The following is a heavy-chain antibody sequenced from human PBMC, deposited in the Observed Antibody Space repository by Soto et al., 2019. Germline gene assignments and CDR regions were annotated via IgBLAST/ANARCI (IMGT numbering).Heavy chain of an antibody. J-gene: IGHJ5*02. CDR2: ISAYNGNT. D-gene: IGHD5-18*01. Sequence: ASVKVSCKASGYTFTSYGISWVRQAPGQGLEWMGWISAYNGNTNYAQKLQGRVTMTTDTSTSTAYMELRSLRSDDTAVYYCARVRDRRGCSYGLGYNWFDPWGQGTLVTVSS. CDR1: GYTFTSYG. CDR3: ARVRDRRGCSYGLGYNWFDP. V-gene: IGHV1-18*01.